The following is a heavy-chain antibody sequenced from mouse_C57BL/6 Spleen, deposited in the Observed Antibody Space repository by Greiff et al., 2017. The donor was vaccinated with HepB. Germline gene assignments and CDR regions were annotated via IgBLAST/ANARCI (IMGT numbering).Heavy chain of an antibody. D-gene: IGHD1-1*01. J-gene: IGHJ2*01. CDR2: IDPNRGGT. Sequence: QVQLQQPGAELVKPGASVKLSCKASGYTFTSYWMHWVKQRPGRGPEWIGRIDPNRGGTKYNEKFKSKATLTVDKPSSTAYMQLSSLTSEDSAVYYCARCPYYYGSSYGYFDYWGQGTTLTVSS. CDR1: GYTFTSYW. CDR3: ARCPYYYGSSYGYFDY. V-gene: IGHV1-72*01.